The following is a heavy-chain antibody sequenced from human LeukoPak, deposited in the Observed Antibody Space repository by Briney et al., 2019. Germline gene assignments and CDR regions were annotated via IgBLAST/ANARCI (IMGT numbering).Heavy chain of an antibody. V-gene: IGHV4-59*01. D-gene: IGHD6-13*01. Sequence: SETLSLTCTVSGGSISSYYWSWIRQPPGKGLEWIGYIYYSGSTNYNPPLKSRVTISVDTSKNQFSLKLSSVTAADTAVYYCARGSSLIAAAGIIDYWGQGTLVTVSS. J-gene: IGHJ4*02. CDR1: GGSISSYY. CDR3: ARGSSLIAAAGIIDY. CDR2: IYYSGST.